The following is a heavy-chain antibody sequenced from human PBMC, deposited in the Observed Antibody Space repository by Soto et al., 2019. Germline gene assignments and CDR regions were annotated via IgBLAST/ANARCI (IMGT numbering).Heavy chain of an antibody. CDR3: AADDSSGYVSFDI. Sequence: QMQLVQSGPEVKKPGTSVKVSCKASGFTFTSSAVQWVRQARGQRLEWIGWIVVGSGNTNYAQKFQERVTITRDMSTSTAYMELSSLRSEDTAVYYCAADDSSGYVSFDIWGQGTMVTVSS. CDR1: GFTFTSSA. V-gene: IGHV1-58*01. J-gene: IGHJ3*02. D-gene: IGHD3-22*01. CDR2: IVVGSGNT.